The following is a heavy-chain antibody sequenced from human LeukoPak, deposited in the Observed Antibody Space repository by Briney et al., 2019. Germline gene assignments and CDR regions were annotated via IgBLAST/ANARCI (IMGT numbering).Heavy chain of an antibody. CDR3: AKVNTIFGVVIQPVSPGMDV. CDR1: GFTFSSYT. D-gene: IGHD3-3*01. Sequence: GGSLRLSCAASGFTFSSYTMNWVRQAPGKGLEWVSSISSTSSTKFYADSVKGRFTISRDNGKNSLYLQLNSLRAEDTAVYYCAKVNTIFGVVIQPVSPGMDVWGTGTTVTVSS. CDR2: ISSTSSTK. V-gene: IGHV3-48*01. J-gene: IGHJ6*04.